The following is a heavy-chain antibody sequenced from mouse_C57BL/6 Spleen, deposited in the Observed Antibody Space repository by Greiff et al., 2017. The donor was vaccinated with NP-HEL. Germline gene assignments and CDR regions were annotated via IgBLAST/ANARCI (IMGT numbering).Heavy chain of an antibody. V-gene: IGHV14-1*01. J-gene: IGHJ2*01. Sequence: VQLQQSGAELVRPGASVKLSCTASGFNIKDYYMHWVKQRPEQGLEWIGRIDPEDGDTEYAPKFQGKATMTADTSSNTAYLQLSSLTSEDTAVYYCTTPPITTVAYFDYWGQGTTLTVSS. CDR1: GFNIKDYY. D-gene: IGHD1-1*01. CDR2: IDPEDGDT. CDR3: TTPPITTVAYFDY.